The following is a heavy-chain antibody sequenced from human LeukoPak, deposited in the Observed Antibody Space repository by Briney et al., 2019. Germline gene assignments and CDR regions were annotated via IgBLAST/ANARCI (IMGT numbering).Heavy chain of an antibody. V-gene: IGHV1-24*01. D-gene: IGHD1-26*01. J-gene: IGHJ3*02. Sequence: GASVKVSCKVSGYTLTELSMHWVRQAPGKGLEWMGGFDPEDGEAIYAQKFQGRVTMTEDTSTDTAYMALSSLRSEDTAVYYCATAVVVGDAFDIWGQGTMVTVSS. CDR2: FDPEDGEA. CDR3: ATAVVVGDAFDI. CDR1: GYTLTELS.